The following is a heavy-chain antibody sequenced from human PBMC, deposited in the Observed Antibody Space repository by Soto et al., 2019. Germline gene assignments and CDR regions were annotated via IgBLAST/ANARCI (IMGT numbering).Heavy chain of an antibody. CDR1: GGSISSGDYY. CDR3: ARGVRSCSSRFGYYSYYGMDV. V-gene: IGHV4-30-4*01. J-gene: IGHJ6*02. D-gene: IGHD6-6*01. CDR2: IYYSGST. Sequence: QVQLQESGPGLVKPSQTLSLTCTVSGGSISSGDYYWSWIRQPPGKGLEWIGYIYYSGSTYYNPSLKSRVTTSVDTSKNQFSLKLSSVTAADTAVYYCARGVRSCSSRFGYYSYYGMDVWGQGTTVTVSS.